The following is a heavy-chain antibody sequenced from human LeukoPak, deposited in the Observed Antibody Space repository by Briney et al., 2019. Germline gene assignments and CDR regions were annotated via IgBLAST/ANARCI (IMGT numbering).Heavy chain of an antibody. J-gene: IGHJ4*02. CDR2: ISYDGSNK. CDR1: GSTFSSYA. V-gene: IGHV3-30-3*01. D-gene: IGHD3-10*01. CDR3: ARVIKSVRGVIIGGPFDY. Sequence: PGGSLRLSCAASGSTFSSYAMHWVRQAPGKGLEWVAVISYDGSNKYYADSVKGRFTISRDNSKNTLYLQMNSLRAEDTAVYYCARVIKSVRGVIIGGPFDYWGQGTLVTVSS.